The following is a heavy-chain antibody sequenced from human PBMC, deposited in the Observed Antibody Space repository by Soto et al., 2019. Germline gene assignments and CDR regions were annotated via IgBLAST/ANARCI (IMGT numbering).Heavy chain of an antibody. Sequence: LRLSCAASGFTFSSYAMHWVRQAPGKGLEWVAVIPYDGSNKYYADSVKGRFTISRDNSKNTLYLQMNSLRAEDTAVYYCARNKPGLGYSMDVWGQGTTVTVSS. CDR2: IPYDGSNK. V-gene: IGHV3-30-3*01. J-gene: IGHJ6*02. CDR3: ARNKPGLGYSMDV. D-gene: IGHD6-13*01. CDR1: GFTFSSYA.